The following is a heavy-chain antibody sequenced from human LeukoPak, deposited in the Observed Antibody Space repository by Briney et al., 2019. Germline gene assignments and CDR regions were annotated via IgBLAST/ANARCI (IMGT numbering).Heavy chain of an antibody. Sequence: GGSLRLSCAASGFTVSSNYMSWVRQVPGKGLEWVSVIYSGGSTYYADSVKGRFTISRDNSKNTLYLQMNSLRAEDTAVYYCARTPEPDWGSYRQSYYFDYWGQGTLVTVSS. CDR3: ARTPEPDWGSYRQSYYFDY. D-gene: IGHD3-16*02. CDR2: IYSGGST. CDR1: GFTVSSNY. J-gene: IGHJ4*02. V-gene: IGHV3-66*01.